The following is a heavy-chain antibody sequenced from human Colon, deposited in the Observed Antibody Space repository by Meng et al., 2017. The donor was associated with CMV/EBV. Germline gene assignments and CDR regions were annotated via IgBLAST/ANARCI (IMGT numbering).Heavy chain of an antibody. CDR3: ARGNYGSGSYLGAFDI. V-gene: IGHV3-66*02. CDR2: IYSGGST. CDR1: GFTVSSNY. Sequence: GGSLRLSCAASGFTVSSNYMSWVRQAPGKGLEWVSVIYSGGSTYYADSVKGRFTISRDNSKNTLYLQMNSLRAEDTAVYYCARGNYGSGSYLGAFDIWGQGTMVTVSS. J-gene: IGHJ3*02. D-gene: IGHD3-10*01.